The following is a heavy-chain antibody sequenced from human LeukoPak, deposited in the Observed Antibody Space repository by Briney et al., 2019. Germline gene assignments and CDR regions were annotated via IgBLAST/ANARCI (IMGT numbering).Heavy chain of an antibody. CDR3: ARAGGGTYYFAF. V-gene: IGHV4-4*02. D-gene: IGHD1-26*01. CDR1: GDSINSSNW. J-gene: IGHJ4*02. CDR2: IYHSGNT. Sequence: SETLSLTCAVSGDSINSSNWWNWVRQPPGQGLEWIAEIYHSGNTNYNQSVKSRVTISLDKAKNQFSLKLTSVTAADTALYFCARAGGGTYYFAFWGEGTLVTVSS.